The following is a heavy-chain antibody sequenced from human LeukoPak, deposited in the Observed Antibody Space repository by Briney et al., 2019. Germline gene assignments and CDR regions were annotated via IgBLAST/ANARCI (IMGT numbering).Heavy chain of an antibody. Sequence: SETLSLTCTVSGGSISSGGYYWSWIRQHPGKGLEWIGYIYYSGSTYYNPSLKSRVTISVDTSKNQFSLKLSSVTAADAAVYYCARETSRGNFWFDPWGQGTLVTVSS. CDR3: ARETSRGNFWFDP. CDR2: IYYSGST. D-gene: IGHD4-23*01. J-gene: IGHJ5*02. V-gene: IGHV4-31*03. CDR1: GGSISSGGYY.